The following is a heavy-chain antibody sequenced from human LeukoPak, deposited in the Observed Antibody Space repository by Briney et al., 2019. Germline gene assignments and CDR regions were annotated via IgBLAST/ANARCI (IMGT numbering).Heavy chain of an antibody. D-gene: IGHD5-18*01. Sequence: SETLSLTCAVSGGSISSSNWWSWVRQPPGKGLEWIGEIYHSGSTNYNPSLKSRVTISVDKSKNQFSLKLSSVTAADTAVYYCGRSGYTYGSDAFDLWGQGTMVTVSS. CDR2: IYHSGST. J-gene: IGHJ3*01. V-gene: IGHV4-4*02. CDR1: GGSISSSNW. CDR3: GRSGYTYGSDAFDL.